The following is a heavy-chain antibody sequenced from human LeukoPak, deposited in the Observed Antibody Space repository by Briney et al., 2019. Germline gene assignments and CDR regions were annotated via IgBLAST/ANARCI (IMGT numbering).Heavy chain of an antibody. D-gene: IGHD1-26*01. J-gene: IGHJ4*02. CDR2: TYYRSNRYN. V-gene: IGHV6-1*01. Sequence: SQTLSLTCAISGDSVSSNSAAWNWIRQSPSRGLEWPGRTYYRSNRYNDYAVSVKSRITINPDTSKNQLSLQRNSVTPEDTAVYYCAKQVGATPYFDYRGQGTLVTVSS. CDR1: GDSVSSNSAA. CDR3: AKQVGATPYFDY.